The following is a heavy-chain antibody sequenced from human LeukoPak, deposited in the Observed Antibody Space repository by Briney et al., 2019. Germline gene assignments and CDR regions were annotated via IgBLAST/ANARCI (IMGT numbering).Heavy chain of an antibody. CDR3: AKDRAGGSRMYYFDY. CDR1: GFTFSSYA. Sequence: PGGSLRLSCAASGFTFSSYAMSWVRQAPGKGLEWVSAISGSGGSTYYADSVKGRFTISRDNSKNTLYLQMNSLRAEDTAVYYCAKDRAGGSRMYYFDYWGQGTLVTVSS. D-gene: IGHD3-10*01. CDR2: ISGSGGST. J-gene: IGHJ4*02. V-gene: IGHV3-23*01.